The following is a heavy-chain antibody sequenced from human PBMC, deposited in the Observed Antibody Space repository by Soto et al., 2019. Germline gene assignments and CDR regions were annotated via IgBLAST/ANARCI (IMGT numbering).Heavy chain of an antibody. D-gene: IGHD3-3*01. V-gene: IGHV1-18*01. CDR3: AREGKSGYSTRGDY. CDR2: ISASNGYT. J-gene: IGHJ4*02. CDR1: GYTFVNHG. Sequence: QVQLVQSGAEVKEPGASVKVSCGASGYTFVNHGISWVRQAPGRGLEWMGWISASNGYTNYAQRLQGRVSMTRDTSTSTAYMELRSLRSDDTAVYYCAREGKSGYSTRGDYWGQGTLLTVSS.